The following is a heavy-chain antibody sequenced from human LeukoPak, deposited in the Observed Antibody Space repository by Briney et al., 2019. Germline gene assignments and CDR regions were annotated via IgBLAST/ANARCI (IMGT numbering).Heavy chain of an antibody. CDR1: SGSITSYY. Sequence: SETLSLTCTVSSGSITSYYWSWIRQPPGKGLEYIGHIHYTGSTDYNPSLKSRVTISVDTSKNQFSLRLISVTGSDTAVYFCAGAPNRHYFDYWGQGILVAVSS. CDR2: IHYTGST. V-gene: IGHV4-59*01. J-gene: IGHJ4*02. CDR3: AGAPNRHYFDY.